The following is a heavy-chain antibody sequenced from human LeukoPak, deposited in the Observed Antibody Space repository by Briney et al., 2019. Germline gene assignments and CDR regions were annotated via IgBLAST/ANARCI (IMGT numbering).Heavy chain of an antibody. CDR3: AREQVGALDY. CDR2: IYHSGIT. Sequence: PSETLSLTCAVSGGSINTYYWSWIRQPPGKGLEWIGEIYHSGITNYNPSLKSRITISVGKSKNQFSLKLTSVTAADTAVYYCAREQVGALDYWGQGTLVTVSS. J-gene: IGHJ4*02. D-gene: IGHD1-26*01. CDR1: GGSINTYY. V-gene: IGHV4-4*02.